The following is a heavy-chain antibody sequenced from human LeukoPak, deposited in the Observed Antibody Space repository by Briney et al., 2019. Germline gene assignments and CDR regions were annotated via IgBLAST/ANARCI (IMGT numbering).Heavy chain of an antibody. V-gene: IGHV1-8*01. Sequence: ASVTVSCKASGYTFTSYDINWVRQAAGQGLEWMGWMNPNSGNTGYAQKFRGRVTMTRNTSISTANMKLSSLRSEDTAGYYCTRFLRSGSYYILYYYYGMDVWGQGTTVTVSS. CDR2: MNPNSGNT. CDR1: GYTFTSYD. CDR3: TRFLRSGSYYILYYYYGMDV. D-gene: IGHD3-10*01. J-gene: IGHJ6*02.